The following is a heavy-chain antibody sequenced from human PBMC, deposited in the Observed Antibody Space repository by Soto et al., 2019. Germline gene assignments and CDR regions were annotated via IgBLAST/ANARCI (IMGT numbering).Heavy chain of an antibody. CDR3: GGDSSGYFYPDAFDI. D-gene: IGHD3-22*01. Sequence: PGESLKISCAASGFTFSTYSMNWVRQAPGKGLEWVSYISSSSSTIYYADSVKGRFTISRDNAKNSLYLQMNSLRDEDTAVYYCGGDSSGYFYPDAFDIWGQG. J-gene: IGHJ3*02. V-gene: IGHV3-48*02. CDR2: ISSSSSTI. CDR1: GFTFSTYS.